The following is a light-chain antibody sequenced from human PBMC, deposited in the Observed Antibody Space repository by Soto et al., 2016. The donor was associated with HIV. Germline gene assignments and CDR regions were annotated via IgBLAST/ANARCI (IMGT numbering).Light chain of an antibody. CDR2: GQN. V-gene: IGLV3-19*01. CDR1: SLINYY. J-gene: IGLJ3*02. CDR3: SSRDSSGNWV. Sequence: SSELTQDPAVSVALGQTVRITCQGDSLINYYASWYQQKPGQAPVLVIYGQNKRPSGIPDRFSGSSSRNTASLTITGAQAADDADYYCSSRDSSGNWVFGGGTSLSVL.